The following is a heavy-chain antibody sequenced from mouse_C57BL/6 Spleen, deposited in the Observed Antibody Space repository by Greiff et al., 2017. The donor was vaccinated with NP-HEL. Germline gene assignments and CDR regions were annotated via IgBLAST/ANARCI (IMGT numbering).Heavy chain of an antibody. CDR3: ARGGNDYDGGFAY. J-gene: IGHJ3*01. D-gene: IGHD2-4*01. CDR2: ISNGGGST. V-gene: IGHV5-12*01. CDR1: GFTFSDYY. Sequence: EVQRVESGGGLVQPGGSLKLSCAASGFTFSDYYMYWVRQTPEKRLEWVAYISNGGGSTYYPDTVKGRFTISRDNAKNTLYLQMSRLKSEDTAMYYCARGGNDYDGGFAYWGQGTLVTVSA.